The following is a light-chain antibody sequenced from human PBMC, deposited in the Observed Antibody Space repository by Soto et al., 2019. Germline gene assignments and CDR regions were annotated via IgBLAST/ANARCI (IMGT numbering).Light chain of an antibody. V-gene: IGKV3-15*01. J-gene: IGKJ1*01. CDR1: QSVSSN. CDR2: GAS. Sequence: EIVMTQYPATLSLSPGERDALFFRSSQSVSSNLAWYQQKPGQAPRLLIYGASTRATGIPARFSGSGSGTEFTLTISSLQSEDFAVYYCQQYNNWPPWTFGQGTKVDIK. CDR3: QQYNNWPPWT.